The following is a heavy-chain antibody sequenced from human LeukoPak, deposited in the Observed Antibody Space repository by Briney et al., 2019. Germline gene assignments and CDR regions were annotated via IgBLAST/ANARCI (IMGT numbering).Heavy chain of an antibody. Sequence: PSETLSLTCTVSGGSISSYYWSWIRQPAGKGLEWIGRIYTSGFTNYNPSLKSRVTMSVDTSKNQFSLKLSSVTAADTAVYYCARDLTFGYNSGDAFDIWGQGTMVTVSS. J-gene: IGHJ3*02. CDR3: ARDLTFGYNSGDAFDI. V-gene: IGHV4-4*07. CDR1: GGSISSYY. D-gene: IGHD6-19*01. CDR2: IYTSGFT.